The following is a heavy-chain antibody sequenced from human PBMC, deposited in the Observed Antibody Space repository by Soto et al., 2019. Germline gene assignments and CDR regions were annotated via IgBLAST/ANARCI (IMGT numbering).Heavy chain of an antibody. Sequence: GESLKISCKGSGYSFTSYWIGWVRQMPGKGLEWMGIIYPGDSDTRYSPSFQGQVTISADKSISTAYLQWSSLKASDTAMYYCARREAGATIFVAFDIWGQGTMVTVSS. CDR1: GYSFTSYW. D-gene: IGHD1-26*01. J-gene: IGHJ3*02. V-gene: IGHV5-51*01. CDR2: IYPGDSDT. CDR3: ARREAGATIFVAFDI.